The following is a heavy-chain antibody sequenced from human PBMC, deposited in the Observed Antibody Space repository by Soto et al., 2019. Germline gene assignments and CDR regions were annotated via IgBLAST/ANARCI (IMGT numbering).Heavy chain of an antibody. D-gene: IGHD2-2*01. Sequence: EVQLVESGGALVEPGGSLRLSCAASGFTLSSHSMNWVRQAPGQGLEWISYINTSGTTIYYADSVQGRFTISRDNAKNFLYLQMNSLRNEDTAVYFCARDHVAAPAAPFEFWGQGTLVTVSS. CDR2: INTSGTTI. J-gene: IGHJ4*02. CDR1: GFTLSSHS. V-gene: IGHV3-48*02. CDR3: ARDHVAAPAAPFEF.